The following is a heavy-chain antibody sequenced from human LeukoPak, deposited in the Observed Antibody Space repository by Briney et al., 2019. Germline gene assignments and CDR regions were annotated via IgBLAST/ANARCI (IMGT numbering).Heavy chain of an antibody. CDR3: ARGGDFGVPAPLGIDAFDF. Sequence: GGSLRLSCTTSGFSFRYYALSWVRQAPGKGLEWVGFIRSKAYAETTEYAASVKGRFTISKDDSKTIAYLQMNSLKTEDTAVYYCARGGDFGVPAPLGIDAFDFWGQGTMVTVSS. J-gene: IGHJ3*01. CDR1: GFSFRYYA. D-gene: IGHD2-2*01. V-gene: IGHV3-49*04. CDR2: IRSKAYAETT.